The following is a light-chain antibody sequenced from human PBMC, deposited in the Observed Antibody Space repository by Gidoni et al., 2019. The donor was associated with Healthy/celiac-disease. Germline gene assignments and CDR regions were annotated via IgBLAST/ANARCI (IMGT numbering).Light chain of an antibody. CDR2: EGS. CDR3: CSYAGSSTFVV. Sequence: QSALTQPASVSGSPGQSITISCTGTSSDVGSYNLVSWYQQHPGKAPKLMIYEGSQRPSGVSNRVSGSKSGNTASLTISGLQAEDEADYYCCSYAGSSTFVVFGGGTTLPVL. J-gene: IGLJ2*01. V-gene: IGLV2-23*03. CDR1: SSDVGSYNL.